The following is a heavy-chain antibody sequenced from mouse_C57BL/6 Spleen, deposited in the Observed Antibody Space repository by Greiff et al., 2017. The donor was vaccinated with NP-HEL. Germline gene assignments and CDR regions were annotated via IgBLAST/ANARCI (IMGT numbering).Heavy chain of an antibody. Sequence: QVQLKQPGAELVMPGASVKLSCKASGYTFTSYWMHWVKQRPGQGLEWIGEIDPSDSYTNYNQKFKGKSTLTVDKSSSTAYMQLSSLTSEDSAVYYCARAVYDFYFDYWGQGTTLTVSS. D-gene: IGHD2-4*01. CDR1: GYTFTSYW. J-gene: IGHJ2*01. CDR3: ARAVYDFYFDY. CDR2: IDPSDSYT. V-gene: IGHV1-69*01.